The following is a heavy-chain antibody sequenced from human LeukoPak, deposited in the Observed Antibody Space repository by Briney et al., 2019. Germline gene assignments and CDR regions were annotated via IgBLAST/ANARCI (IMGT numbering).Heavy chain of an antibody. CDR2: ISYDGSNK. J-gene: IGHJ4*02. V-gene: IGHV3-30*03. CDR3: AREFEQLGYYFDY. D-gene: IGHD6-6*01. Sequence: PGGSLRLSCAASGFXFSSYGIHWVRQAPGKGLEWVAVISYDGSNKYYADSVKGRFTISRDNSKNTLYLQMNSLRAEDTAVYYCAREFEQLGYYFDYWGQGTLVTVSS. CDR1: GFXFSSYG.